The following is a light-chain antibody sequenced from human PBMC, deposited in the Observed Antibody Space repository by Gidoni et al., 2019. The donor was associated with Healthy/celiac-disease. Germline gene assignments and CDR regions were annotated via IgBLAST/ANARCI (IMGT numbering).Light chain of an antibody. CDR3: QQYYSTPLT. J-gene: IGKJ4*01. Sequence: DIVMTQSPDSLAVSLGESATIYLAWYQQKPGQPPKLLVYWASTREAGVPDRFSGSGSGTDFTLTISSLQAEDVAVYYCQQYYSTPLTFGGGTKVEIK. CDR2: WAS. V-gene: IGKV4-1*01.